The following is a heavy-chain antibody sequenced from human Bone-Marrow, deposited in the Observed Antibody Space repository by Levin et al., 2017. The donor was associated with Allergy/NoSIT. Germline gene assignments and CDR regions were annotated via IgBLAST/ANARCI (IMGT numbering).Heavy chain of an antibody. V-gene: IGHV1-18*01. Sequence: ASVKVSCTTSGYTFNHYGIDWVRQAPGQGLEWMGWISTDNGHTDYAQKFKGRVTMTTDRATTTAYMELRSLRSDDTALYYCARGQGGYESFGYWGQGTLVTVSS. J-gene: IGHJ4*02. CDR2: ISTDNGHT. CDR3: ARGQGGYESFGY. CDR1: GYTFNHYG. D-gene: IGHD5-12*01.